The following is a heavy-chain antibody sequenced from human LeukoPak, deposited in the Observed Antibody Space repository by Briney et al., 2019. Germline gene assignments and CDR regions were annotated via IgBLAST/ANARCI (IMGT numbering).Heavy chain of an antibody. CDR3: ARDRQGLLDY. D-gene: IGHD4-11*01. Sequence: SETLSLTCTASGGSISSYYWSWIRQPPGKGLEWIGYIYYSGSTNYNPSLKSRVTISVDTSKNQFSLKLSSVTAADTAVYYCARDRQGLLDYWGQGTLVTVSS. J-gene: IGHJ4*02. V-gene: IGHV4-59*01. CDR1: GGSISSYY. CDR2: IYYSGST.